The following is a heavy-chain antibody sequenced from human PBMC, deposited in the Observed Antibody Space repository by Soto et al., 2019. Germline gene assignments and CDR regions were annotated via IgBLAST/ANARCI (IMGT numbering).Heavy chain of an antibody. J-gene: IGHJ5*02. Sequence: GGSLRLSCAASGFTFSDYYMSWIRQAPGKGLEWVSYISSSGSTIYYADSVKGRFTISRDNAKNSLYLQMNSLRAEDTAVNYGAKYPISLYSSTSGVCFDPWGQGTLVTVSS. V-gene: IGHV3-11*01. CDR2: ISSSGSTI. D-gene: IGHD6-13*01. CDR1: GFTFSDYY. CDR3: AKYPISLYSSTSGVCFDP.